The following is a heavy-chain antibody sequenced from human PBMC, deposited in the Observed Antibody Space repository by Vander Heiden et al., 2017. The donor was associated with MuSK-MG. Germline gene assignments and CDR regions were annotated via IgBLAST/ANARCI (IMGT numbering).Heavy chain of an antibody. CDR3: ATGVDYQGWFDP. CDR1: GSPLTELS. J-gene: IGHJ5*02. Sequence: QVQLVQSGAEVKKPGASVKVSCKVSGSPLTELSMHWVRQAPGKGLEWMGGFDPEDGETIYAQKFQGRVTMTEDTSTDTAYMELSSLRSEDTAVYYCATGVDYQGWFDPWGQGTLVTVSS. D-gene: IGHD2-2*01. CDR2: FDPEDGET. V-gene: IGHV1-24*01.